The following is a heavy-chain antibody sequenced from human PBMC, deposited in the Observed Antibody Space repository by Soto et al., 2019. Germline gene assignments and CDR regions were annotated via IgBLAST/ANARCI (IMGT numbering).Heavy chain of an antibody. CDR1: GGPMNNYY. V-gene: IGHV4-59*08. J-gene: IGHJ6*02. CDR2: MGYNGFT. CDR3: ARRGFGELHGLVDV. D-gene: IGHD3-10*01. Sequence: QVQLQESGPGLVKPSETLSLTCTISGGPMNNYYCSWFRQPRGQGLEWIGYMGYNGFTRYNPSLRSRVAISLATAKNQFSLTLRSVTAADTALYYCARRGFGELHGLVDVWGQGITVTVSS.